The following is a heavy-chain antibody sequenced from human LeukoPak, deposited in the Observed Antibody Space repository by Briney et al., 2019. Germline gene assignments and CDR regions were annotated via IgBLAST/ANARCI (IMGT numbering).Heavy chain of an antibody. V-gene: IGHV4-30-4*08. CDR3: ARDHTTMVRGIITSYYYMDV. Sequence: SETLSLTCTVSGGSISSGDYYWSWIRQPPGKGLEWIGYIYYSGSTYYNPSLKSRVTISVDTSKNQFSLKLSSVTAADTAVYYCARDHTTMVRGIITSYYYMDVWGKGTTVTVSS. CDR1: GGSISSGDYY. J-gene: IGHJ6*03. D-gene: IGHD3-10*01. CDR2: IYYSGST.